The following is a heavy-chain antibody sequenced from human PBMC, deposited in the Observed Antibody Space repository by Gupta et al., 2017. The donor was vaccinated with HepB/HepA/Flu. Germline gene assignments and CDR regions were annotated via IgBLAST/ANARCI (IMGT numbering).Heavy chain of an antibody. J-gene: IGHJ3*02. CDR2: ISSSSSYI. D-gene: IGHD2-2*01. CDR3: ARDCSSTSCLMGRALDI. CDR1: GFTFSRYS. Sequence: EVQLVESGGGLVKPGGSLRLSCAASGFTFSRYSMNWVRQAPGKGLEWVSSISSSSSYIYYADSVKGRFTISRDNAKNSLYLQMNSLRAEDTAVYYCARDCSSTSCLMGRALDIWGQGTMVTVSS. V-gene: IGHV3-21*01.